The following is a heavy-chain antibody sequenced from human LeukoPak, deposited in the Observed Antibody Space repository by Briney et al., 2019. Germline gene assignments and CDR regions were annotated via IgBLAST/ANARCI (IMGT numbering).Heavy chain of an antibody. CDR3: AREGGIQLWSFDI. J-gene: IGHJ3*02. D-gene: IGHD5-18*01. CDR2: ISSSSSYI. CDR1: GFTFSSYS. Sequence: GGSLRLSRAASGFTFSSYSMNWVRQAPGKGLEGVSSISSSSSYIYYADSVKGRFTISRDNAKNSLYLQMNSLRAEDTAVYYCAREGGIQLWSFDIWGQGTMVTVSS. V-gene: IGHV3-21*01.